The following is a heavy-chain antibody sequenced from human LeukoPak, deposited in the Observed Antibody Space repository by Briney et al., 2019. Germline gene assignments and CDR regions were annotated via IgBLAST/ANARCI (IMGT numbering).Heavy chain of an antibody. CDR2: IVVGSGNT. V-gene: IGHV1-58*01. Sequence: SVKVSCKASGFTFTSSAVQWVRQARGHRLEWIGWIVVGSGNTNYAQKFQERVTITRDMSTSTAYLDLSSLRSEDTAVYYCAASPDYYDSSGYSYYFDYWGQGTLVTVSS. J-gene: IGHJ4*02. CDR3: AASPDYYDSSGYSYYFDY. D-gene: IGHD3-22*01. CDR1: GFTFTSSA.